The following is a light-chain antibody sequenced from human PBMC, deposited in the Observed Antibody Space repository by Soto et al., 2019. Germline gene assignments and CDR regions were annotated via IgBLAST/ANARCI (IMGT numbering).Light chain of an antibody. CDR1: SSDVGGYNY. V-gene: IGLV2-14*03. Sequence: QSALTQPDSVSGSPGQSITISCTGTSSDVGGYNYVSWYQQYPGKAPKLLIYEVYNRPSGISNRFSGSKSGNTASLTISGLQAEDEADYYCSSYIGSNSWSWVFGGGTKLTVL. J-gene: IGLJ3*02. CDR3: SSYIGSNSWSWV. CDR2: EVY.